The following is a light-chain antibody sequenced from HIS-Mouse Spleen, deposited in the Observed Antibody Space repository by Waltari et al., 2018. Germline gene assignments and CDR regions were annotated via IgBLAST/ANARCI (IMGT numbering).Light chain of an antibody. CDR1: QSINSW. CDR2: KAS. CDR3: QQYNSYSLT. V-gene: IGKV1-5*03. J-gene: IGKJ4*01. Sequence: DIQMTQSPSTLSASVGDRVTITCRASQSINSWLAWYQQKPGKAPKLLIYKASSLESGVPSRFSGCGSGTEFTLTISSLQPDDFATYYCQQYNSYSLTFGGGTKVEIK.